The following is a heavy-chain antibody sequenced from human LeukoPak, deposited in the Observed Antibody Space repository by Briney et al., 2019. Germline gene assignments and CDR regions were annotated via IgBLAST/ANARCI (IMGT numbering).Heavy chain of an antibody. CDR1: GYSISSGYY. J-gene: IGHJ4*02. CDR2: IYHSGST. D-gene: IGHD6-6*01. Sequence: SETLSLTCTVSGYSISSGYYWGWIRQPPGKGLEWIGSIYHSGSTYYNPSLKSRVTISVDTSKNQFSLKLSSVTAADTAVYYCARDSSNLEYSSSPFDYWGQGTLVTVSS. CDR3: ARDSSNLEYSSSPFDY. V-gene: IGHV4-38-2*02.